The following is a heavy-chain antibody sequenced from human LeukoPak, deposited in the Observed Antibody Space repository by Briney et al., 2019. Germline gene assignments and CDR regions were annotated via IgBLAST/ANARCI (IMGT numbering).Heavy chain of an antibody. D-gene: IGHD6-13*01. CDR3: ASSTAAAAADY. CDR2: IYSGGST. Sequence: TGGSLRLSCATSGFTFSTYAMSWVRQAPGKGLEWVSVIYSGGSTYYADSVKGRFTISRDNSKNTLYLQMNSLRAEDTAVYYCASSTAAAAADYWGQGTLVTVSS. V-gene: IGHV3-66*01. J-gene: IGHJ4*02. CDR1: GFTFSTYA.